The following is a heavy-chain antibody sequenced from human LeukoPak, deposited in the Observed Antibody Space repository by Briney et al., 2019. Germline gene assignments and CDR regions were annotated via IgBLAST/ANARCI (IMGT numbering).Heavy chain of an antibody. J-gene: IGHJ4*02. CDR3: AKRYYYGSGSYYPLDY. V-gene: IGHV3-23*01. Sequence: GGSLRLSCAASGFTFSSYAMSWVRQAPGKGLEWVSAISGSGGSTYYADSVKGRFTISRDNSKNTLYLQMNGLRAEDTAVYYCAKRYYYGSGSYYPLDYWGQGTLVTVYS. CDR1: GFTFSSYA. D-gene: IGHD3-10*01. CDR2: ISGSGGST.